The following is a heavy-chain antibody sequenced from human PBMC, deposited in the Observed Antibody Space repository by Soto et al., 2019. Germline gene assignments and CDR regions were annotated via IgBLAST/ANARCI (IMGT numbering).Heavy chain of an antibody. Sequence: ASVKVSCKVSGYTLTELSMHWVRQAPGKGLEWMGGFDPEDGETIYAQKFQGRVTMTEDTSTDTAYMELSSLRSEDTAVYYCETVDRSSWYRYWLDPWGQGPLVTVSS. D-gene: IGHD6-13*01. CDR1: GYTLTELS. CDR3: ETVDRSSWYRYWLDP. V-gene: IGHV1-24*01. J-gene: IGHJ5*02. CDR2: FDPEDGET.